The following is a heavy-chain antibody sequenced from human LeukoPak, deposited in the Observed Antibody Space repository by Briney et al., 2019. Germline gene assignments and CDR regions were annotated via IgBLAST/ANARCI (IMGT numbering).Heavy chain of an antibody. CDR2: INWNGGST. Sequence: PGGSLRLSCAASGFTFDDYGMSWVRQAPGKGLEWVSGINWNGGSTGYADSVKGRFTISRDNAKNSLYLQMNSLRAEDTALYYCARVGYSSGWYWSAFDIWGQGTMVTVSS. V-gene: IGHV3-20*04. CDR3: ARVGYSSGWYWSAFDI. D-gene: IGHD6-19*01. CDR1: GFTFDDYG. J-gene: IGHJ3*02.